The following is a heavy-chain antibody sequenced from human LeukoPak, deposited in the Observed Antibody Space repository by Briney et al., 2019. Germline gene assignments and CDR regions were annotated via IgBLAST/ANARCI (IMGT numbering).Heavy chain of an antibody. CDR3: ARSAGYYDSSGYYLSDAFDI. CDR2: ICCSGST. D-gene: IGHD3-22*01. V-gene: IGHV4-59*08. Sequence: AETLSLTCTVSGGSISSYYWSWIRQPPGKGLEWIGYICCSGSTNYNPSLKSRVTISVDTSKNQFSLKLSSVTAADTAVYYCARSAGYYDSSGYYLSDAFDIWGQGTMVTVSA. J-gene: IGHJ3*02. CDR1: GGSISSYY.